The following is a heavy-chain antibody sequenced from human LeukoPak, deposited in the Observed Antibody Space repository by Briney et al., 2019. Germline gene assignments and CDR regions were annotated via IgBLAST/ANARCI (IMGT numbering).Heavy chain of an antibody. CDR2: ISSSSSYI. J-gene: IGHJ4*02. V-gene: IGHV3-21*01. D-gene: IGHD3-9*01. Sequence: GKSLRLSCAASGFIFNNYSMNWVRQAPGKGLEWVSSISSSSSYIYYADSVKGRFTISRDNAKNSLYLQMNSLRAEDTAVYYCARYRVTGYYSIGTPPFDYWGQGTLVTVSS. CDR1: GFIFNNYS. CDR3: ARYRVTGYYSIGTPPFDY.